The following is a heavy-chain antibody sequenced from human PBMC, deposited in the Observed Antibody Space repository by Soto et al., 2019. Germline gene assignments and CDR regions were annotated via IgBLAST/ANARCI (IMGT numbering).Heavy chain of an antibody. V-gene: IGHV1-3*01. Sequence: ASVKVSCKASGYTFTSYAMHWVRQAPGQRLEWMRCIDPGNGKTKYAQKFQGRVTMTRDTSTNTDYMELSSLRSEDTAVYYCQAITMVRGVITEDAFDIWGQGTMVT. D-gene: IGHD3-10*01. J-gene: IGHJ3*02. CDR2: IDPGNGKT. CDR1: GYTFTSYA. CDR3: QAITMVRGVITEDAFDI.